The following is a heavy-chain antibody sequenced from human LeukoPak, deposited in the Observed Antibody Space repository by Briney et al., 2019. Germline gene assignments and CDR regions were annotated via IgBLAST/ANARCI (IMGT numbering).Heavy chain of an antibody. CDR2: ISWNSRSV. D-gene: IGHD6-19*01. V-gene: IGHV3-9*03. CDR1: GFNFNDYA. CDR3: VKGETAVAGGAFDD. J-gene: IGHJ4*02. Sequence: GGSLRLSCAASGFNFNDYATRCVRQGPGKGLGWVSGISWNSRSVGYTGSVKGRCTVSRENAQNSLYLRMESWRAENMALYYCVKGETAVAGGAFDDWGQGTLVTVSS.